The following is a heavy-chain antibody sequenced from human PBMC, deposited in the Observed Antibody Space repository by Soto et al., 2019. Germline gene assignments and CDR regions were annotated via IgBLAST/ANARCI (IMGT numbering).Heavy chain of an antibody. CDR3: AKDFHTNMALMDV. D-gene: IGHD3-10*01. J-gene: IGHJ6*04. CDR2: INWDSDII. V-gene: IGHV3-9*01. CDR1: GFTFDDYA. Sequence: EVQLVESGGDLVQPGRSLRLSCAASGFTFDDYAMHWVRQVPGKGLEWVAGINWDSDIIAYAASVRGRFTISRDNAKNSLYLQMNSLRAEDTALYYCAKDFHTNMALMDVWGKGTTVTVSS.